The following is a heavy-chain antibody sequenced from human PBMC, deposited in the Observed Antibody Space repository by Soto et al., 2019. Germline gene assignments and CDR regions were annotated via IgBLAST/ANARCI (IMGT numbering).Heavy chain of an antibody. V-gene: IGHV4-59*08. J-gene: IGHJ5*02. Sequence: PSETLSLTCTVSSGSIRTYYWTWIRQPPGKALEWIGYIYHTGTTNYNPSLTSRFTILLDTSKNQFSLSLSSVAAAAADVYSCARHSQAARWKLGWFDPCGQGTLVTVS. CDR2: IYHTGTT. CDR3: ARHSQAARWKLGWFDP. CDR1: SGSIRTYY. D-gene: IGHD6-6*01.